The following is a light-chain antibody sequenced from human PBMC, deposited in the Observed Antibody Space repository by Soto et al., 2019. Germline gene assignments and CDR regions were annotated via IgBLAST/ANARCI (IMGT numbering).Light chain of an antibody. Sequence: EIVLTQSPDTLSLSPGERATLSCRASQRVGGNYLAWFQQKPGQAPRLLIYGASSRATGIPGRFSGSGSGTDFTLTINSLEPEDSAVYYCQQYKNWPPLTFGGGTTVEIK. V-gene: IGKV3-20*01. J-gene: IGKJ4*01. CDR1: QRVGGNY. CDR2: GAS. CDR3: QQYKNWPPLT.